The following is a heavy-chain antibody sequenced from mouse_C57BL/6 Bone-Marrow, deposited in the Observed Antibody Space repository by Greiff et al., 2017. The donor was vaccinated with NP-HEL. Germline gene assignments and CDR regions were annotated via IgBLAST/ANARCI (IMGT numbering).Heavy chain of an antibody. CDR1: GFTFSDFY. Sequence: EVNLVESGGGLVQSGRSLRLSCATSGFTFSDFYMEWVRQAPGKGLEWIAASRNKANDYTTEYSASVKGRFIVSRDTSQSILYLQMNALRAEDTAIYYCARDGYLAWFAYWGQGTLVTVSA. D-gene: IGHD2-12*01. J-gene: IGHJ3*01. CDR3: ARDGYLAWFAY. V-gene: IGHV7-1*01. CDR2: SRNKANDYTT.